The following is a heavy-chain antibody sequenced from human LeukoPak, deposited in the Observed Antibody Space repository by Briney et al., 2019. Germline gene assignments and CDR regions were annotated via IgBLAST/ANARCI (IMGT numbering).Heavy chain of an antibody. D-gene: IGHD2-15*01. Sequence: PGGFLRLSCAASGFTFSSYGMHWVRQAPGKGLEWVAVISYDGSNKYYADSVKGRFTISRDNSKNTLYLQMNSLRAEDTAVYYCAKDNRNGEYCSGGSCYGYFDYWGQGTLVTVSS. CDR2: ISYDGSNK. J-gene: IGHJ4*02. CDR1: GFTFSSYG. V-gene: IGHV3-30*18. CDR3: AKDNRNGEYCSGGSCYGYFDY.